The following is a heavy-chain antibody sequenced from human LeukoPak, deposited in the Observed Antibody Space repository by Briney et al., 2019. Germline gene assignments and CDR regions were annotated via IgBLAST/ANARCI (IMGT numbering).Heavy chain of an antibody. Sequence: GGSLRLSCAASGFTFSSYWMSWVRQAPGKGLEWVSAISGSGGSTYYADSVKGRFTISRDNSKNTLYLQMNSLRAEDTAVYYCAKDVQQQLVLFYMDVWGKGTTVTVSS. D-gene: IGHD6-13*01. J-gene: IGHJ6*03. CDR3: AKDVQQQLVLFYMDV. CDR1: GFTFSSYW. V-gene: IGHV3-23*01. CDR2: ISGSGGST.